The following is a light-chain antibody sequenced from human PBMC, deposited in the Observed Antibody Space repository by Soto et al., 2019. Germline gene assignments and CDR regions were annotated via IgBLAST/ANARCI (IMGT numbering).Light chain of an antibody. V-gene: IGKV2-30*01. CDR2: KVS. J-gene: IGKJ1*01. CDR3: MQGTHWLPWT. Sequence: DVVMTQSPLSLPVTLGQPASISCRSSQSLVYSDGNTYLNWFQQRPGQSPRHLIYKVSNRDSGVPDRFSGSGSGTDFALKISRVEAEDVGVYYCMQGTHWLPWTFGQGTKVEIK. CDR1: QSLVYSDGNTY.